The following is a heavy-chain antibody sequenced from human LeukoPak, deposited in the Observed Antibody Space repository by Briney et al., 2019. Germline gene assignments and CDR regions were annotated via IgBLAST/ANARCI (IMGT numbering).Heavy chain of an antibody. CDR2: INHSGST. V-gene: IGHV4-34*01. D-gene: IGHD5-18*01. J-gene: IGHJ4*02. Sequence: SETLSLTCAVYGGSFSGYYWSWIRQPPGKGLEWIGEINHSGSTNYNPSLKSRVTISVDTSKNQFSLKLSSVTAADTAVYYCARVGAIQLDYIGWGQGTLVTVSS. CDR1: GGSFSGYY. CDR3: ARVGAIQLDYIG.